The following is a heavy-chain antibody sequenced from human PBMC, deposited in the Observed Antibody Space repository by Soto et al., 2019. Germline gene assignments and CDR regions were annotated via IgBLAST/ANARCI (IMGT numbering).Heavy chain of an antibody. CDR2: INHLGTT. Sequence: SETLSLTCTVSGASITYGGYSWSWIRQTPGKGLEWIGYINHLGTTFYNPSFESRPTLSIDRAKNQFSLNLNSMSAADRAVYFCARGGGSDSFDYWGQGILVTVSS. CDR1: GASITYGGYS. J-gene: IGHJ4*02. CDR3: ARGGGSDSFDY. D-gene: IGHD1-26*01. V-gene: IGHV4-30-2*01.